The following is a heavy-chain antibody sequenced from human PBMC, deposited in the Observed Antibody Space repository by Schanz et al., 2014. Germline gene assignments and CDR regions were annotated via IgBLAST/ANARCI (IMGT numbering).Heavy chain of an antibody. V-gene: IGHV3-23*04. CDR3: AKQFLSYYFYGMDV. CDR2: ISGSGGST. Sequence: EVQLVESGGGLIQPGGSLRLSCAASRFTFSNYAMSWVRQAPGKGLEWVSAISGSGGSTYYADSVKGRFTISRDNSKNTVYLQMDSLRPEDTAVYYCAKQFLSYYFYGMDVWGQGTTVSVSS. J-gene: IGHJ6*02. CDR1: RFTFSNYA.